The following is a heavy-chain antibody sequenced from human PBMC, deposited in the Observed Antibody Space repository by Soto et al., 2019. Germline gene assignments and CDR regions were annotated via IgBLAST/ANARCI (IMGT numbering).Heavy chain of an antibody. CDR1: GDSISSYY. V-gene: IGHV4-59*01. CDR2: IYYSGST. Sequence: PSETLSLTCTVSGDSISSYYWSWIRQPPGKGLEWIGYIYYSGSTNYNPSLKSRVTISVDTSKNQFSLKLSSVTAADTAVYYCARFSTVTTFDYWGQGTLVTVSS. D-gene: IGHD4-17*01. J-gene: IGHJ4*02. CDR3: ARFSTVTTFDY.